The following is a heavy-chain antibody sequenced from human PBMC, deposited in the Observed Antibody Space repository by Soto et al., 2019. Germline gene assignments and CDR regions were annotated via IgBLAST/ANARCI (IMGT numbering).Heavy chain of an antibody. CDR2: IFYSGST. V-gene: IGHV4-39*07. CDR1: GGSISSSRSY. CDR3: ASAGGRDYGGEYFDY. D-gene: IGHD2-21*02. J-gene: IGHJ4*02. Sequence: SETLSLTCNVSGGSISSSRSYWAWIRQPPGKGLEWIANIFYSGSTYYNPSLKSRVTISVDTSKNQFSLKLSSVTAADTAVYYCASAGGRDYGGEYFDYWGQGTLVTVSS.